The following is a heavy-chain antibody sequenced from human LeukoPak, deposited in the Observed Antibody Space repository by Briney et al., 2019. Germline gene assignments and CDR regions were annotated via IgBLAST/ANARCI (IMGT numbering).Heavy chain of an antibody. D-gene: IGHD3-10*01. CDR1: GGSISSYY. CDR2: IYYSGST. CDR3: ARQTITNFDY. J-gene: IGHJ4*02. V-gene: IGHV4-59*08. Sequence: SETLSLTCTVSGGSISSYYWSWIRQPPGKGLEWIGYIYYSGSTNYNPSLKSRVTISVDTSKNQFSLKLSSATAADTAVYYCARQTITNFDYWGQGTLVTVSS.